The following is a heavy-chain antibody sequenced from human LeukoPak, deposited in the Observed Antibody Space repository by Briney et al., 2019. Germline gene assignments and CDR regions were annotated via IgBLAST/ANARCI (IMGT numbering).Heavy chain of an antibody. CDR2: IYDSRTI. V-gene: IGHV4-39*01. J-gene: IGHJ4*02. CDR1: GGSISSGSHH. D-gene: IGHD4-23*01. Sequence: ASETLSLTCTVSGGSISSGSHHWGWFRQSPGKGLEWIGSIYDSRTIYYNPSLNSRVTISAVTSKNQFSLQLNSVTAADTAVYYCARHDGRSGGTMGALDSWGQGSLVTVPS. CDR3: ARHDGRSGGTMGALDS.